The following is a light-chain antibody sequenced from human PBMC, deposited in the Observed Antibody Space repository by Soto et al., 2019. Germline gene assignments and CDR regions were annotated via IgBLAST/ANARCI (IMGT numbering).Light chain of an antibody. V-gene: IGLV1-44*01. Sequence: QSVLSQPPSASGAPGQRVTISCSGSTSNIGSKTVNWYQQLPGKAPQLLIYNNNRRPSGVPDRFSGSKSGTSGSLAISGLQSEDEADYYCAAWDNSRAGVVFGGGTKVTVL. CDR1: TSNIGSKT. CDR3: AAWDNSRAGVV. CDR2: NNN. J-gene: IGLJ2*01.